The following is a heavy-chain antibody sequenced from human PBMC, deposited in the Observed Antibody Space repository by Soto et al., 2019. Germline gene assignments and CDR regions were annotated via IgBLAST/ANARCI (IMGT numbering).Heavy chain of an antibody. D-gene: IGHD3-22*01. V-gene: IGHV1-58*01. CDR3: AAAGYYDSSGYYYEADYYYGMDV. J-gene: IGHJ6*02. CDR1: GYTFTGYY. CDR2: IVVGSGNT. Sequence: SVKVSCKASGYTFTGYYVHWVRQARGQRLEWIGWIVVGSGNTNYAQKFQERVTITRDMSTSTAYMELSSLRSEDTAVYYCAAAGYYDSSGYYYEADYYYGMDVWGQGTTVTVSS.